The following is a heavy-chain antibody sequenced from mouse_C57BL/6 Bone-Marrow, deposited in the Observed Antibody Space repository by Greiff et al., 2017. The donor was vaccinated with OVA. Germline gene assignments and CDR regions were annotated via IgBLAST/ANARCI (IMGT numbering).Heavy chain of an antibody. J-gene: IGHJ1*03. D-gene: IGHD1-1*01. CDR3: ARFITTVVATDWYFDV. CDR2: INPNYGTT. CDR1: GYSFTDYN. V-gene: IGHV1-39*01. Sequence: EVQLQQSGPELVKPGASVKISCKASGYSFTDYNMNWVKQSNGKSLEWIGVINPNYGTTSYNQKFKGKATLTVDQSSSTAYMQLNSLTSEDSAVYYCARFITTVVATDWYFDVWGTGTTVTVSS.